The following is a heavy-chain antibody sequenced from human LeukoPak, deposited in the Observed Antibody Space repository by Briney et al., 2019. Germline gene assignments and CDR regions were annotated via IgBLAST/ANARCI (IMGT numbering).Heavy chain of an antibody. CDR1: GFTFNNYA. Sequence: GGSLRLSCAASGFTFNNYAMSWVRQAPGKGLEWVSGISGCGGRPYYEDSVKGWFTISRDNSKNTLYLQMNSLRAEDTAVYYCAKDYYYDSSGPNYFDYWGQGTLVTVSS. J-gene: IGHJ4*02. D-gene: IGHD3-22*01. CDR2: ISGCGGRP. V-gene: IGHV3-23*01. CDR3: AKDYYYDSSGPNYFDY.